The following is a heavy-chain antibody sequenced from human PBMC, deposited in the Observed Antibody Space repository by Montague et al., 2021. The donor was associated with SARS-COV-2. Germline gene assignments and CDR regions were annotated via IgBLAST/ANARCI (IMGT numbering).Heavy chain of an antibody. CDR1: GGSISSYY. Sequence: SETLSLTCSVSGGSISSYYWSWIRQPPGKGLEWIGYIYYSGSTNXXPSLKSRVTISVDTSKNQFSLKLSSVTAADTAVYYCARGGDWMGNAFDIWGQGAMVTVSS. CDR2: IYYSGST. CDR3: ARGGDWMGNAFDI. D-gene: IGHD2-21*02. V-gene: IGHV4-59*01. J-gene: IGHJ3*02.